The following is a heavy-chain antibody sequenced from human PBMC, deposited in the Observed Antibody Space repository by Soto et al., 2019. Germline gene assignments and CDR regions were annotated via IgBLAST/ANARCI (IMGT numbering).Heavy chain of an antibody. D-gene: IGHD4-4*01. CDR1: GGSISSYY. V-gene: IGHV4-59*01. CDR3: AGEGDDYNLGAFDI. J-gene: IGHJ3*02. Sequence: SETLSLTCTVSGGSISSYYWSWIRQPPGKGLEWIGYIYYSGSTSCNPSLKSRVTISVDTSKNQFSLKLSSVTAADTAVYYCAGEGDDYNLGAFDIWGQGTMVTVSS. CDR2: IYYSGST.